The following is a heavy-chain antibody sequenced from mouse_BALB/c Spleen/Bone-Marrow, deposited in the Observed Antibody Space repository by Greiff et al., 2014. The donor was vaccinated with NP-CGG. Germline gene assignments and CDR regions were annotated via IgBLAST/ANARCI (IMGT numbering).Heavy chain of an antibody. V-gene: IGHV1-87*01. J-gene: IGHJ4*01. CDR1: GYTFTSYW. CDR3: ARMWDGYYAMDY. Sequence: QVQLQQPGAELARPGASVKLSCKASGYTFTSYWMQWVKQRPGQGLEWIGAIYPGDGDTRYTQKFKGKATLTADKSSSTAYMQLSSLASEDSAVYYCARMWDGYYAMDYWGQGTSVTVSS. D-gene: IGHD4-1*01. CDR2: IYPGDGDT.